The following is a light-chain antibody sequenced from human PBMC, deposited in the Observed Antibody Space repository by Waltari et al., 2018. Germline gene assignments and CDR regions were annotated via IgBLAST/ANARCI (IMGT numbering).Light chain of an antibody. Sequence: NFMLTQPHSVSESPGKTVIISCTRSSGSIASNTVQWYQQRPGSAPTTVILEDNQRLSGVPDRFSGSIDRSSNSASLTISGLKTEDEADYYCQSYDDTHQVFGGGTKLTVL. CDR2: EDN. CDR3: QSYDDTHQV. V-gene: IGLV6-57*03. J-gene: IGLJ3*02. CDR1: SGSIASNT.